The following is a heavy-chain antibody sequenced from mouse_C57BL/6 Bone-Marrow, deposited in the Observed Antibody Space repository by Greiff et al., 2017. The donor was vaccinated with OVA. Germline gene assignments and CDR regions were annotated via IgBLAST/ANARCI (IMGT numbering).Heavy chain of an antibody. Sequence: VQLVESGPGLVAPSQSLSITCTVSGFSLTSYAISWVRQPPGKGLEWLGVIWTGGGTNYNSALKSRLSISKDNSKSQVFLKMNSLQTDDTARYYCARNLRRGDYYAMDYWGQGTSVTVSS. CDR2: IWTGGGT. D-gene: IGHD2-12*01. J-gene: IGHJ4*01. CDR1: GFSLTSYA. CDR3: ARNLRRGDYYAMDY. V-gene: IGHV2-9-1*01.